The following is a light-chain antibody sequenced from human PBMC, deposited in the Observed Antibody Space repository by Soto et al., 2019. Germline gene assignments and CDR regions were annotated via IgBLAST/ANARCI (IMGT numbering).Light chain of an antibody. CDR2: KAS. CDR1: LSVGGW. J-gene: IGKJ1*01. CDR3: QQYGSSKTGT. Sequence: DIQMTQSPSTLSASVGDRVTITCRASLSVGGWLAWYQPKPGKAPKLLIYKASSLESGVPSRFSGRGSGTEYSHNMSSRQPDDFASYHCQQYGSSKTGTFGQGSKGEIK. V-gene: IGKV1-5*03.